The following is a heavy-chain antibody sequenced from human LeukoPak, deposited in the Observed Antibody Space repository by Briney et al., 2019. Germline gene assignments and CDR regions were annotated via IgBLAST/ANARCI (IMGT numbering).Heavy chain of an antibody. D-gene: IGHD3-10*01. CDR1: GFTFSSYA. V-gene: IGHV3-23*01. J-gene: IGHJ5*02. CDR2: ISGSGGST. CDR3: AKDPLDYYGSGSYRWFDP. Sequence: HTGGSLRLSCAASGFTFSSYAMSWVRQAPGKGLEWVSAISGSGGSTYYADSVKGRFTISRDNSKNTLYLQMNSLRAEDTAVYYCAKDPLDYYGSGSYRWFDPWGQGTLVTVSS.